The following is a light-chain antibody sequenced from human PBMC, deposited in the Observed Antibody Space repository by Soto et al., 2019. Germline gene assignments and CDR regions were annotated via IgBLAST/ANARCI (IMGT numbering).Light chain of an antibody. J-gene: IGLJ1*01. CDR1: SSDVVGYNY. CDR3: SSYTSSSTPYV. V-gene: IGLV2-14*01. CDR2: DVS. Sequence: QSVLTQPASVSGSPGQSITISCTGTSSDVVGYNYVSWYQQHPGKAPKLMIYDVSNRPSGVSNRFSGSKSGNTASLTISGLQAEDEADYYCSSYTSSSTPYVFGTGTKGTVL.